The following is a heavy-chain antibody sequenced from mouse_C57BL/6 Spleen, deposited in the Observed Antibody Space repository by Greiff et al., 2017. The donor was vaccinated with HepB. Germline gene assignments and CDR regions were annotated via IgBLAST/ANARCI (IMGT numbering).Heavy chain of an antibody. V-gene: IGHV5-4*03. D-gene: IGHD3-2*02. CDR3: ARVQADFDY. CDR1: GFTFSSYA. J-gene: IGHJ2*01. Sequence: EVKLMESGGGLVKPGGSLKLSCAASGFTFSSYAMSWVRQTPEKRLEWVATISDGGSYTYYPDNVKGRFTISRDNAKNNRYLQMSHLKSEDTAMYYCARVQADFDYWGQGTTLTVSS. CDR2: ISDGGSYT.